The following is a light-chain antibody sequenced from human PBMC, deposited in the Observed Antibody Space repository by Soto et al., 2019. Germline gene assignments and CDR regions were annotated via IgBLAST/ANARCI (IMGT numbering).Light chain of an antibody. CDR3: QQYNNWPPLT. J-gene: IGKJ4*01. V-gene: IGKV3-20*01. CDR2: GAF. CDR1: QSISSSY. Sequence: EIVLTQSPGTLSLSPEERATLSCRASQSISSSYLAWYQQKPGQAPRLLIYGAFSRATGIPDRFSGSGSGTDFTLTINRVAPEDFAVYYCQQYNNWPPLTFGGGTKVEIK.